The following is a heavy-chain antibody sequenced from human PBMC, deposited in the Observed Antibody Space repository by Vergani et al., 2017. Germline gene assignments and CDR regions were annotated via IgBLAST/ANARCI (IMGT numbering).Heavy chain of an antibody. CDR2: IYPGDSDT. Sequence: EVQLVQSGAEVKKPGESLKISCKGSGYSFTSYWIGWVRQMPGKGLEWMGIIYPGDSDTRYSPSFQGQVTISADKSISTAYLQWSSLKASDTAMYYCARQKGAGGQYSSSWSYYYYYYMDVWGKGTTVTVSS. CDR3: ARQKGAGGQYSSSWSYYYYYYMDV. V-gene: IGHV5-51*01. D-gene: IGHD6-13*01. CDR1: GYSFTSYW. J-gene: IGHJ6*03.